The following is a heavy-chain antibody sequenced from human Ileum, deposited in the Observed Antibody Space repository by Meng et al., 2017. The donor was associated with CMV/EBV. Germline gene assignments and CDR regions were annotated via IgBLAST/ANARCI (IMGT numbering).Heavy chain of an antibody. V-gene: IGHV3-7*01. CDR1: GFTFTSSW. Sequence: GESLKISCAASGFTFTSSWMSWLRQVPGKGLEWVANIKPDANEKYYVDSVEGRFTISRDNAKNSLYLQMNSLRAEDTAVYYCAREGVAGHYYYDDGMDVWGQGTTVTVSS. CDR2: IKPDANEK. CDR3: AREGVAGHYYYDDGMDV. J-gene: IGHJ6*02. D-gene: IGHD3-3*01.